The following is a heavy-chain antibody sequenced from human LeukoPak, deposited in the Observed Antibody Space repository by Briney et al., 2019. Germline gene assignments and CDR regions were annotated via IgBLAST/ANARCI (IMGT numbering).Heavy chain of an antibody. CDR2: ISDNGGGT. V-gene: IGHV3-23*01. J-gene: IGHJ4*02. CDR1: GFIFRNYA. CDR3: AKESGALGAPLYDY. D-gene: IGHD4/OR15-4a*01. Sequence: GGSLRLSCVASGFIFRNYAMSWVRQAPGVGLEWVSGISDNGGGTYYADSLKGRFTISRDNSKNMLYLQMNSLRAEDTAVYYCAKESGALGAPLYDYWGRGILVTASS.